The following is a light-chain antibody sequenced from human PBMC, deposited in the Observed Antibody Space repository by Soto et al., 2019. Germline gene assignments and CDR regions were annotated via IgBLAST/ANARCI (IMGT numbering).Light chain of an antibody. Sequence: QSALPQPASVSGSPGQSITISCTGTSSDVGGYNYVSWYQHHPGKAPKVIIFEVSNRPSGISDRFSGSKSGNTASLTISGLQAEDEADYWCASYTNTNTWVFGGGTKVPVL. J-gene: IGLJ3*02. CDR2: EVS. CDR1: SSDVGGYNY. V-gene: IGLV2-14*01. CDR3: ASYTNTNTWV.